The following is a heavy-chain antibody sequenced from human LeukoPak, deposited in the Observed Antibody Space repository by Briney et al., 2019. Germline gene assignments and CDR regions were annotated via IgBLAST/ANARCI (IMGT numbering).Heavy chain of an antibody. CDR2: TTSSSSRM. V-gene: IGHV3-48*04. CDR3: ARADNYRFDS. D-gene: IGHD4-11*01. J-gene: IGHJ4*02. CDR1: GFTFTSYS. Sequence: GGSLRLSCAASGFTFTSYSMNWVRQAPGKGLEWISYTTSSSSRMYYADSVKGRFTISRDNAKNSLYLQMNSLRAEDTAVYYCARADNYRFDSWGQGVLVTVSS.